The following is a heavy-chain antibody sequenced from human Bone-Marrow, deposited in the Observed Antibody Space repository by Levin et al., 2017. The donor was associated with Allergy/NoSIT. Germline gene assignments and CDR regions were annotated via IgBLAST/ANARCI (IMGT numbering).Heavy chain of an antibody. CDR2: ISYDGSNK. Sequence: PGGSLRLSCAASGFTFSSYGMHWVRQAPGKGLEWVAVISYDGSNKYYGDSVKGRFTISRDNSKNTLYLQMNSLRAEDTAVYYCAKTDFDWLLSDAFDIWGQGTMVTVSS. CDR3: AKTDFDWLLSDAFDI. D-gene: IGHD3-9*01. J-gene: IGHJ3*02. V-gene: IGHV3-30*18. CDR1: GFTFSSYG.